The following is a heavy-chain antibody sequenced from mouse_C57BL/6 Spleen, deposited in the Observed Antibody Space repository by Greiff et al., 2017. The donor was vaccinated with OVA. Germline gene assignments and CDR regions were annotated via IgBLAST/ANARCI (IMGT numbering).Heavy chain of an antibody. J-gene: IGHJ2*01. CDR1: GYTFTDYN. D-gene: IGHD1-1*01. V-gene: IGHV1-22*01. CDR2: INPNNGGT. CDR3: ARVYGSSYDYFDY. Sequence: VQLQQSGPELVKPGASVKMSCKASGYTFTDYNMHWVKQSHGKSLEWIGYINPNNGGTSYNQKFKGKATLTVNKSSSTAYMELRSLTSEDSAVYYCARVYGSSYDYFDYWGQGTTRTVSS.